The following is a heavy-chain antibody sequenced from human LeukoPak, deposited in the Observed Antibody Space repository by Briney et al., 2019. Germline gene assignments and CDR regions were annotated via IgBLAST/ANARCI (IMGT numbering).Heavy chain of an antibody. J-gene: IGHJ4*02. CDR1: GYSFTNCG. D-gene: IGHD6-13*01. V-gene: IGHV1-18*01. Sequence: ASVKVSCKASGYSFTNCGISWVRQAPGQGLEWMGWISGFNGNANFAPKPQDRVTLTTDASTSTAYMELRSLRSDDTAVYYCARDERSAAAGSAYYLDSWGQGTLVTVSS. CDR3: ARDERSAAAGSAYYLDS. CDR2: ISGFNGNA.